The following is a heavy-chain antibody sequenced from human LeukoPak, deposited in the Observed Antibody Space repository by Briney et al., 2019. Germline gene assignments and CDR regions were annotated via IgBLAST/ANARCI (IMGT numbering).Heavy chain of an antibody. CDR1: GGSISSSSYY. CDR3: ARQWELWWFDP. D-gene: IGHD1-26*01. Sequence: SETLSLTCTVSGGSISSSSYYWGWIRQPPGKGLEWIGSIYYSGSTYYNPSLKSRVTISVDTSKNQFSLKLSSVTAADTAVYYCARQWELWWFDPWGQGTLVTVSS. J-gene: IGHJ5*02. V-gene: IGHV4-39*01. CDR2: IYYSGST.